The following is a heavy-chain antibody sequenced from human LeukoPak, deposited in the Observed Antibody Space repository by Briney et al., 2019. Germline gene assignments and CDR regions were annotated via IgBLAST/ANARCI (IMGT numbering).Heavy chain of an antibody. J-gene: IGHJ4*02. Sequence: PSETLSLACAVSGYSISRGYYWGWIRQPPGKGLEWIGSIYHSGSTYYNPSLKSRVTISVDTSKNQFSLKLSSVTVADTAVYYCARAVVVAAYLTPPFHYWGQGTLVTVSS. D-gene: IGHD2-15*01. CDR2: IYHSGST. V-gene: IGHV4-38-2*01. CDR3: ARAVVVAAYLTPPFHY. CDR1: GYSISRGYY.